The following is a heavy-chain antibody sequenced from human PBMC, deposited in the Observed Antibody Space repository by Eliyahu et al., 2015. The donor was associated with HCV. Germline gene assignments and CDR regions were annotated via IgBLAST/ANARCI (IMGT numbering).Heavy chain of an antibody. Sequence: QVQLQESGPGLVKPSETLSLTCTVSGGSITTYYWSWIRKPPGKGLEWIGYIHYSGSTNYNPPPKSRVTISLDTSKNQFSLKLTSVTAADTAVYFCASGGGGIAVAGTGGWFDPWGQGTLVTVSS. V-gene: IGHV4-59*01. CDR1: GGSITTYY. CDR2: IHYSGST. D-gene: IGHD6-19*01. J-gene: IGHJ5*02. CDR3: ASGGGGIAVAGTGGWFDP.